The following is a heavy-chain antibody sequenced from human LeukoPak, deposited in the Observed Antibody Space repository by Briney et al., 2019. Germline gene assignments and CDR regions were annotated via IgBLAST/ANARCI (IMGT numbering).Heavy chain of an antibody. D-gene: IGHD3-10*01. CDR1: GFTFSSYA. J-gene: IGHJ4*02. CDR2: ISGSGGST. Sequence: GGSLRLSCAASGFTFSSYAMSWVRQAPGKGLEWVSAISGSGGSTYYADSVKGRFTISRDNSKNTLYLQMNSLRAEGTAVYYCAKNVLLWFGELFVFDYWGQGTLVTVSS. CDR3: AKNVLLWFGELFVFDY. V-gene: IGHV3-23*01.